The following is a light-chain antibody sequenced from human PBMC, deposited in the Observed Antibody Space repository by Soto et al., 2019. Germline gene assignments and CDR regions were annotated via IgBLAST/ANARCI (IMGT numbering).Light chain of an antibody. CDR3: QQYGGSPFT. CDR2: AAS. CDR1: QSVSVNS. Sequence: LTQSPGTLPLSPGERATLSCRASQSVSVNSLAWYQQKGGQAPRLLIYAASTRATGVPDRFSGTGSGTDFALTISRLETDDSAVYYCQQYGGSPFTFGPGTKVDIK. V-gene: IGKV3-20*01. J-gene: IGKJ3*01.